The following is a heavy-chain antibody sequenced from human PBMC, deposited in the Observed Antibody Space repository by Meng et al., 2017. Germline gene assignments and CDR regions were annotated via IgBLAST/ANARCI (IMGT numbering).Heavy chain of an antibody. CDR3: ASSPAGQQTQWLVPYYFDY. J-gene: IGHJ4*02. V-gene: IGHV1-46*01. CDR2: INPSGGST. CDR1: GYTFTSYY. D-gene: IGHD6-19*01. Sequence: QGEVVQVGAEVKKPGASVKVSCKASGYTFTSYYMHWVRQAPGQGLEWMGIINPSGGSTSYAQKFQGRVTMTRDTSTSTVYMELSSLRSEDTAVYYCASSPAGQQTQWLVPYYFDYWGQRTLVTVSS.